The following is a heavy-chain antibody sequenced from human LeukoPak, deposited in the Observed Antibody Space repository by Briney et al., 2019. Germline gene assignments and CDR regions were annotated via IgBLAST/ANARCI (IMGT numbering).Heavy chain of an antibody. CDR3: ARGPDSGSHFAWFDP. D-gene: IGHD3-10*01. J-gene: IGHJ5*02. CDR2: INHSEST. CDR1: CGSFSGFY. V-gene: IGHV4-34*01. Sequence: QPSETLSLTCAVYCGSFSGFYWSWVRQPPGKGLEWIGEINHSESTHYNPSFKSRVTILVDTSRNQFSLKLTSVTAADTAVYYCARGPDSGSHFAWFDPWGQGTLVTVSS.